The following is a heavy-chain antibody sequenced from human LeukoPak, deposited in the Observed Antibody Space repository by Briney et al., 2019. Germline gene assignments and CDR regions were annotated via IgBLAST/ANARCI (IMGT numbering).Heavy chain of an antibody. D-gene: IGHD6-19*01. CDR3: ARRSGIAVAGAFDY. CDR1: GFTFSTYG. J-gene: IGHJ4*02. CDR2: IRSDGSNK. Sequence: GGSLRLSCAASGFTFSTYGMHWVRQAPGKGLELVAFIRSDGSNKYYADSVKGRFTISRDNSKNTLYLQMNSLRAEDTAVYYCARRSGIAVAGAFDYWGQGTLVTVSS. V-gene: IGHV3-30*02.